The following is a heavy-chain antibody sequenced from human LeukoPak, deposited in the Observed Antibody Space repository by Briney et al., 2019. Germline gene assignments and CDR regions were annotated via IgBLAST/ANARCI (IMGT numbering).Heavy chain of an antibody. J-gene: IGHJ4*02. V-gene: IGHV4-39*07. CDR1: GGSSTTTNHY. D-gene: IGHD5-24*01. CDR3: ARRRDGSYFDY. CDR2: MHYTGST. Sequence: SETLSLTCSVTGGSSTTTNHYWGWVRQPPGKGLEWIGSMHYTGSTYINPSLKSRVTISVDTSERQSSLKLSSVTAADTAVYYCARRRDGSYFDYWGQGTLVTVSS.